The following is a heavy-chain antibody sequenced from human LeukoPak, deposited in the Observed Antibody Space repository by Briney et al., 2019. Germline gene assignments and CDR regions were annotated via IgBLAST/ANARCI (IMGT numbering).Heavy chain of an antibody. CDR2: IIPIFGTA. D-gene: IGHD2-2*01. Sequence: SVKVSCKASGGTFSSYTISWVRQAPGQGLEWMGGIIPIFGTANYAQKFQGRVTITADESTSTAYMEPSSLRSEDTAVYYCASSACSSTSCYESYFDYWGQGTLVTVSS. CDR1: GGTFSSYT. V-gene: IGHV1-69*13. CDR3: ASSACSSTSCYESYFDY. J-gene: IGHJ4*02.